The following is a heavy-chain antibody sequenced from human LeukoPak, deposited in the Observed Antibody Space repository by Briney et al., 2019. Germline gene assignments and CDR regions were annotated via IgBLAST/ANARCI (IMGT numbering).Heavy chain of an antibody. CDR3: VKRGSNYGPFDN. CDR2: ISYNGGDT. D-gene: IGHD5-18*01. CDR1: GFIFSSYA. Sequence: GGSLRLSCVASGFIFSSYAMTWARRAPGKGLEWVSPISYNGGDTYYADSVKGRFTISRDNSRDTVYLQMNNLRAEDTAVYYCVKRGSNYGPFDNWGQGTLVTVSS. J-gene: IGHJ4*02. V-gene: IGHV3-23*01.